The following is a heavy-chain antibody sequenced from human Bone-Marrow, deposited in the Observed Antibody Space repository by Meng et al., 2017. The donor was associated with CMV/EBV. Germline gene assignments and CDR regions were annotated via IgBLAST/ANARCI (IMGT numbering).Heavy chain of an antibody. CDR1: AFTFSGSA. CDR3: TRPYGSGTN. J-gene: IGHJ4*02. Sequence: GESLKISCAASAFTFSGSAIHWVRQASGKGLEWVGRIRDKGKNYATEYAASVKGRFTISRDDSKNTAYLQMNSLKTEDTAVYYCTRPYGSGTNWGQGTLVTVSS. V-gene: IGHV3-73*01. D-gene: IGHD3-10*01. CDR2: IRDKGKNYAT.